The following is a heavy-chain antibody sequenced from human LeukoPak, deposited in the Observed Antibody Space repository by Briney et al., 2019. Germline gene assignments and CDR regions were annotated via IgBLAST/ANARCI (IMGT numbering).Heavy chain of an antibody. D-gene: IGHD2-8*01. J-gene: IGHJ5*02. V-gene: IGHV4-61*05. CDR3: ARGNGAPLSGWFDP. CDR1: GGSISSSSYY. Sequence: PSETLSLTCTVSGGSISSSSYYWGWIRQPPGKGLEWIGYIYYSGSTNYNPSLKSRVTISVDTSKNQFSLKLSSVTAADTAVYYCARGNGAPLSGWFDPWGQGTLVTVSS. CDR2: IYYSGST.